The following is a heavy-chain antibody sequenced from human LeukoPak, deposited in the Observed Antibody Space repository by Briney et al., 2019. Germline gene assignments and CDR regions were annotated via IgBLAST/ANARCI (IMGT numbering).Heavy chain of an antibody. CDR1: GGSISSSSYY. J-gene: IGHJ5*02. CDR3: ARQARTGSRRLYSSSSEGWFDP. D-gene: IGHD6-6*01. V-gene: IGHV4-39*01. CDR2: IYYSGST. Sequence: SETLSLTCTVSGGSISSSSYYWGWIRQPPGKGLEWIGSIYYSGSTYYNPSLKSRVTISVDTSKNQFSLKLSSVTAADTAVYYCARQARTGSRRLYSSSSEGWFDPWGQGTLVTVSS.